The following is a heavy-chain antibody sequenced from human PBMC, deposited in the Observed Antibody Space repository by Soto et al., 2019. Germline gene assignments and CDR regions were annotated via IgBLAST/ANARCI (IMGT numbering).Heavy chain of an antibody. CDR1: GFTFSSYS. CDR3: ARDDSWAGIRQYQLLPHWFDP. Sequence: GGSLRLSCAASGFTFSSYSMNWVRQAPGKXLEWVSSISSSSSYIYYADSVKGRFTISRDNAKNSLYLQMNSLRAEDTAVYYCARDDSWAGIRQYQLLPHWFDPWGQGTLVTVSS. D-gene: IGHD2-2*01. CDR2: ISSSSSYI. V-gene: IGHV3-21*01. J-gene: IGHJ5*02.